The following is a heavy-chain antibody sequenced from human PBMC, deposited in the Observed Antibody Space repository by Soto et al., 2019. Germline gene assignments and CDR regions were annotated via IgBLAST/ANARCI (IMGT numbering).Heavy chain of an antibody. Sequence: ASVKVSCKASGYTFTSYGISWVRQAPGQGLEWMGWISAYNGNTNYARKLQGRVTMTTDTSTSTAYMELRSLRSDDTAVYYCARGPGIAVAGTFDYWGQGTLVTVSS. CDR2: ISAYNGNT. J-gene: IGHJ4*02. CDR1: GYTFTSYG. V-gene: IGHV1-18*01. D-gene: IGHD6-19*01. CDR3: ARGPGIAVAGTFDY.